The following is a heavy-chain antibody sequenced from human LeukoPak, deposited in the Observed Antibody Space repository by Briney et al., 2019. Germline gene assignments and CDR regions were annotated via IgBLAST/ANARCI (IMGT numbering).Heavy chain of an antibody. Sequence: SETLSLTCTVTGGSISSYYWSWIRQPPGKGLEWIGYIYYSGSTNYNPSLKSRVTISVDTSKNQFSLKLSSVTAADTAAYYCARGSRGYSYGWGQGTLVTVSS. CDR3: ARGSRGYSYG. J-gene: IGHJ4*02. CDR2: IYYSGST. V-gene: IGHV4-59*01. CDR1: GGSISSYY. D-gene: IGHD5-18*01.